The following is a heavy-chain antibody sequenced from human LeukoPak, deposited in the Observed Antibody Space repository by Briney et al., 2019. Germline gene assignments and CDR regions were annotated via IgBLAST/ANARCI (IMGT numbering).Heavy chain of an antibody. Sequence: GGSLRLSCAASRFTVSSNYMTWVRQAPGKGLEWVSVIYSGGGTYHADSVKGRFTMSRDNSKNTLYLQINSLRAEDTAVYYCARGGREGFDYWGQGTLVTVSS. CDR1: RFTVSSNY. J-gene: IGHJ4*02. CDR3: ARGGREGFDY. V-gene: IGHV3-66*01. D-gene: IGHD3-16*01. CDR2: IYSGGGT.